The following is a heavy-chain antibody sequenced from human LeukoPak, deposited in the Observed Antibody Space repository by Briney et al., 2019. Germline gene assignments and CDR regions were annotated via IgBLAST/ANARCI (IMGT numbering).Heavy chain of an antibody. J-gene: IGHJ3*02. CDR3: AKSNGYGLVDI. CDR1: GGSISSYY. Sequence: SETLSLTCTVSGGSISSYYWSWIRQPAGKGLEWIGRIYTSGSTNYNPSLKSRVTISLDTSRNQFSLKLTSVTAADTAVYYCAKSNGYGLVDIWGQGTMVTVSS. V-gene: IGHV4-4*07. D-gene: IGHD3-10*01. CDR2: IYTSGST.